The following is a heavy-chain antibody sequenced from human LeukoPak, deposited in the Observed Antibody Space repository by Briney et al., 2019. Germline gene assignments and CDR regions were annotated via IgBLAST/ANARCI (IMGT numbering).Heavy chain of an antibody. V-gene: IGHV4-38-2*02. CDR1: GYSISSGYY. D-gene: IGHD5-18*01. CDR2: IYHSGST. CDR3: ARGSGYSYAIDY. Sequence: SETLSLTCTVSGYSISSGYYWGWIRQPPGKGLEWIGSIYHSGSTYYNPSLKSRVTISVDTSKNQFSLKLSSVTAADTAVYYCARGSGYSYAIDYWGQGTLVTVSS. J-gene: IGHJ4*02.